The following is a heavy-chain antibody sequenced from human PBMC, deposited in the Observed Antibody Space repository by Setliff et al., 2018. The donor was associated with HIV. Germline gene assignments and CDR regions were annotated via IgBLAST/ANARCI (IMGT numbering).Heavy chain of an antibody. V-gene: IGHV3-21*01. CDR2: ISHSGTYI. CDR3: ARAYYSSGSDDY. D-gene: IGHD6-19*01. CDR1: GFTFSQYS. Sequence: GSLRLSCVASGFTFSQYSMNWVRQAPGKGLEWVSSISHSGTYIYYADSVKGRFTVSRDNAENSLYLQMNGLRAEDTAVYYCARAYYSSGSDDYWGQGTLVTVSS. J-gene: IGHJ4*02.